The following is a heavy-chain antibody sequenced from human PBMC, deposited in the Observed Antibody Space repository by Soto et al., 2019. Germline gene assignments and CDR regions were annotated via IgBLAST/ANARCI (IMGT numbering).Heavy chain of an antibody. D-gene: IGHD3-3*01. CDR1: GFTFSRHA. CDR2: ISRDGSYI. CDR3: ARTRNGGVADSFDS. Sequence: QVQLVESGGGEVQPGWSLRLSCAASGFTFSRHAIHWVRLTPGRGLEWVLAISRDGSYIYYTDSVKGRFTVSRDNSKNTVFVQMNRLIPDDTALYFCARTRNGGVADSFDSWGQGTRVTVSS. J-gene: IGHJ5*01. V-gene: IGHV3-30*04.